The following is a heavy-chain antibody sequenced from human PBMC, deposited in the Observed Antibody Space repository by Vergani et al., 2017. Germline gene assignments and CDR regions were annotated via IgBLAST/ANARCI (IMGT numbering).Heavy chain of an antibody. Sequence: QVQLVQSGAEVKKPGSSVKVSCKASGGTFSSYAISWVRQAPGQGLEWMGRNIPIFGTANYAQKSQGRDTLTADESTSTAYMELSSLRSEDTAVYYWARPRLTPYCSGGSCHAEYFQHWGQGTLVTVSS. V-gene: IGHV1-69*13. CDR1: GGTFSSYA. J-gene: IGHJ1*01. CDR2: NIPIFGTA. CDR3: ARPRLTPYCSGGSCHAEYFQH. D-gene: IGHD2-15*01.